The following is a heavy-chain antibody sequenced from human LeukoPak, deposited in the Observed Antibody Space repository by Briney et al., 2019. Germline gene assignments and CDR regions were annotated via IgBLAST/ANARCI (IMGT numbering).Heavy chain of an antibody. CDR2: IRYDGSNK. CDR3: AKGAKVGATTYFDY. J-gene: IGHJ4*02. D-gene: IGHD1-26*01. Sequence: GGSLRLSCAASGFTFSSYGMHWVRQAPGKGLEWVAFIRYDGSNKYYADCVKGRFTISRDNSKNTLYLQMNSLRAEDTAVYYCAKGAKVGATTYFDYWGQGTLVTVSS. CDR1: GFTFSSYG. V-gene: IGHV3-30*02.